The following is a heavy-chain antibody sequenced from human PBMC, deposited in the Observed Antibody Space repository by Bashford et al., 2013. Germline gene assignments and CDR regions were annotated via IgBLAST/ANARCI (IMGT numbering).Heavy chain of an antibody. CDR3: ARDRLARRYGSGSYYY. D-gene: IGHD3-10*01. CDR2: INPNSGGT. V-gene: IGHV1-2*04. Sequence: WVRQAPGKGLEWMGWINPNSGGTNYAQKFQGWVTMTRDTSISTAYMELRSLRSDDTAVYYCARDRLARRYGSGSYYYWGQGTLVTVSS. J-gene: IGHJ4*02.